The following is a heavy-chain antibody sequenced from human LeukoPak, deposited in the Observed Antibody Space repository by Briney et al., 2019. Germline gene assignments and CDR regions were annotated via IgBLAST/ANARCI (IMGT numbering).Heavy chain of an antibody. Sequence: PGGSLRLSCAASGFTFSSYWMHWVRQAPGKGLVWVSRINSDGSSTSYADSVKGRFTISRDNSKNTLYLQMNSLRAEDTAVYYCAKGERWELLPDYYYGMDVWGQGTTVTVSS. V-gene: IGHV3-74*01. CDR2: INSDGSST. CDR1: GFTFSSYW. D-gene: IGHD1-26*01. CDR3: AKGERWELLPDYYYGMDV. J-gene: IGHJ6*02.